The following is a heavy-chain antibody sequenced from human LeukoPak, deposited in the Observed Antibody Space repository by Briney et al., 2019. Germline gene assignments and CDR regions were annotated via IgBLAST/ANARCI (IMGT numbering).Heavy chain of an antibody. Sequence: SETLSLTCTVSSGSISSYYWSWFRKPPGKGVEWIAYISYSGHTNSNASLKSRVTISVDTSKNQISLKLSSVTAADTAVYYCARHGYDTGNYLAHFDYWGQGTLVTVSS. J-gene: IGHJ4*02. D-gene: IGHD4-11*01. V-gene: IGHV4-59*08. CDR1: SGSISSYY. CDR2: ISYSGHT. CDR3: ARHGYDTGNYLAHFDY.